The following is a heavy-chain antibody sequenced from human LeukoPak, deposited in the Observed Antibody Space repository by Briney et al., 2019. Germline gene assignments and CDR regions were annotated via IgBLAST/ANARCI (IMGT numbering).Heavy chain of an antibody. Sequence: PGGSLRLSCAASGFTFSSYSMNWVRQALGKGLEWVSYISGSASTIYYADSVKGRFTISRDNAKNSLYLQMNSLRAEDTAVYYCARGQGMDVWGQGTTVTVSS. CDR3: ARGQGMDV. J-gene: IGHJ6*02. CDR1: GFTFSSYS. CDR2: ISGSASTI. V-gene: IGHV3-48*01.